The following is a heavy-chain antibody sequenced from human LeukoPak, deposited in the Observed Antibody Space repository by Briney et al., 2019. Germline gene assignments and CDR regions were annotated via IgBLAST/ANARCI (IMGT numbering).Heavy chain of an antibody. CDR1: GFTFSDYA. V-gene: IGHV3-30-3*01. D-gene: IGHD5-24*01. Sequence: GGSLRLSCAASGFTFSDYAMHWVRQAPGKGLEWVAVISKDGSDKYYADSVKGRFTISRDNSKNTLYLQMNSLRAEDTAVYYCARDFGGYNYFDYWGQGTLVTVSS. J-gene: IGHJ4*02. CDR3: ARDFGGYNYFDY. CDR2: ISKDGSDK.